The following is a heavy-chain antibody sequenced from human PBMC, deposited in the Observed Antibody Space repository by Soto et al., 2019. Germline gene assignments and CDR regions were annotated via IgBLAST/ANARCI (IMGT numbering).Heavy chain of an antibody. CDR3: ARQFGEYCSGGSCYRGEGYFDY. V-gene: IGHV4-39*01. CDR2: IYYSGST. CDR1: GGSISSSSYY. J-gene: IGHJ4*02. D-gene: IGHD2-15*01. Sequence: QLQLQESGPGLVKPSETLSLTCTVSGGSISSSSYYWGWIRQPPGKGLEWIGSIYYSGSTYYNPSLKSRVTRSVDTSKNQFSLKLSSVTAADTAVYYCARQFGEYCSGGSCYRGEGYFDYWGQGTLVTVSS.